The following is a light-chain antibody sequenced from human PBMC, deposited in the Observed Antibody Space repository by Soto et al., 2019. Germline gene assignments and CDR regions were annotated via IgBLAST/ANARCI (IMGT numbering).Light chain of an antibody. J-gene: IGKJ2*01. V-gene: IGKV1-39*01. Sequence: DIQMTQSPSSLSASVGDRVTITCRASQTISSYLNWYQQKPRKPPKLLIYAASSLQSGVPSRFSGSGSGTDFTLTISSLQPEDFATYYCQQSHGIPYTFGQGTKLEIK. CDR1: QTISSY. CDR3: QQSHGIPYT. CDR2: AAS.